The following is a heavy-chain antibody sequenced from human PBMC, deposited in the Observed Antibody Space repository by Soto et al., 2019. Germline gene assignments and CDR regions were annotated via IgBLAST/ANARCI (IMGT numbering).Heavy chain of an antibody. J-gene: IGHJ4*02. D-gene: IGHD2-21*01. V-gene: IGHV3-23*01. CDR2: VSGTGGKT. Sequence: EVQLSESGGGLAQPGGSLRLSCAASGLAFSIYAMTWVRQAPGKGLEWVATVSGTGGKTYYADSVQDRFTISRDNSKNTLRLQMNSLRADDTALYYCAKARDRDYGGNSHPVEYWGQGNLVTVSS. CDR1: GLAFSIYA. CDR3: AKARDRDYGGNSHPVEY.